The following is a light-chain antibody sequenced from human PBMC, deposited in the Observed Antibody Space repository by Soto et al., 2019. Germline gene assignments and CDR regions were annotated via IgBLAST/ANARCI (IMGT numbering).Light chain of an antibody. CDR2: AAS. V-gene: IGKV1-8*01. CDR1: QGISSY. Sequence: ALRMTQSPSSFSASTGDRVTITCRASQGISSYLAWYQQKPGKAPKLLIYAASTLQSGVPSRFSGNGSGTDFTLTISCLQSEDFATYYCQQYYSYPPTFGQGTKVEIK. CDR3: QQYYSYPPT. J-gene: IGKJ1*01.